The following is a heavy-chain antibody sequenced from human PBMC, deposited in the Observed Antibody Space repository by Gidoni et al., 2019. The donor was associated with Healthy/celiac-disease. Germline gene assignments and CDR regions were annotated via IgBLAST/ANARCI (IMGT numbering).Heavy chain of an antibody. J-gene: IGHJ5*02. CDR1: GLTFRSDC. D-gene: IGHD3-10*01. CDR2: ISCSGGST. Sequence: VQLLVPGGGLVQPRVSLRVSCAASGLTFRSDCMSWVRQDPGKGLESGSAISCSGGSTYSADSVKGRFTMSRDNSKTTLSLQRNSLRAEDTAVYYCAKDDSSYYYGSGSYSWGQGTLVTVSS. V-gene: IGHV3-23*01. CDR3: AKDDSSYYYGSGSYS.